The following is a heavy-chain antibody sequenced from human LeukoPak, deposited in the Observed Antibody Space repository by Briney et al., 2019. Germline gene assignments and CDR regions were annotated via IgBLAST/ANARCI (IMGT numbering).Heavy chain of an antibody. CDR3: ARGSRRFDAFDI. CDR2: ISTDGSNT. V-gene: IGHV3-74*01. D-gene: IGHD3-10*01. J-gene: IGHJ3*02. CDR1: GFTFSSHW. Sequence: GGSLRLSCAASGFTFSSHWIHWFRQAPGKGLVWVSRISTDGSNTNYADSVKGRFTISRDNAKNTLYLQMNSLRAEGTAVYYCARGSRRFDAFDIWGQGTMVTVSS.